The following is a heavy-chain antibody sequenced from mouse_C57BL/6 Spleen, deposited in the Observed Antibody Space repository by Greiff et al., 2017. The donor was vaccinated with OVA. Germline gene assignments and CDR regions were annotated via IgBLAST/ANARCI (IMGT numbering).Heavy chain of an antibody. V-gene: IGHV1-64*01. J-gene: IGHJ3*01. CDR3: ARNYDYAAAWFAY. D-gene: IGHD2-4*01. CDR2: IHPNSGST. Sequence: VQLQQPGAELVKPGASVKLSCKASGYTFTSYWMHWVKQRPGQGLEWIGMIHPNSGSTNYNEKFKSKATLTVDKSSSTAYMQLSSLTSEDSAVYYCARNYDYAAAWFAYWGQGTLVTVSA. CDR1: GYTFTSYW.